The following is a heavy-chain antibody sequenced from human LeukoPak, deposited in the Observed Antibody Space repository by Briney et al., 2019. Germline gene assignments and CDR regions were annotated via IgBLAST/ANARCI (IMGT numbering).Heavy chain of an antibody. V-gene: IGHV4-34*01. CDR3: ARNPPGGTYYSTGWYFDL. CDR1: GGSFSGYY. D-gene: IGHD1-26*01. Sequence: SETLSLTCAVYGGSFSGYYWSWIRQPPGKGLEWIGEINHSGSTNYNPSLKSRVTMSVDTSKNQFSLKLSSVTAADTAVYYCARNPPGGTYYSTGWYFDLWGRGTLVTVSS. J-gene: IGHJ2*01. CDR2: INHSGST.